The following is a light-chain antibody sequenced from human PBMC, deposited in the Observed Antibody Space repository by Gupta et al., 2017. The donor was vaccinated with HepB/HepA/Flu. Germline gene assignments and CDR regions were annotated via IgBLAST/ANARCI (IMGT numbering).Light chain of an antibody. V-gene: IGLV2-14*03. J-gene: IGLJ1*01. CDR1: SGDVGGYNY. Sequence: QSALTQPASVSGSPGQSIPITCTGTSGDVGGYNYVSWYQQDPGNAPKLLIFDVSNRPSGVSNRFSGSKSGNTASLTIFGLQAEDETDYYCSSYTTSSTGYVFGTGTKVIVL. CDR2: DVS. CDR3: SSYTTSSTGYV.